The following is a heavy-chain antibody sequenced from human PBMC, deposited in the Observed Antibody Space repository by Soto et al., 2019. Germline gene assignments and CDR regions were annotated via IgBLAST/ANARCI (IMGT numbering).Heavy chain of an antibody. J-gene: IGHJ6*02. Sequence: QVQLVESGGGVVQPGRSLRLSCAASGFTFSTYGMHWVRQAPGKGLEWVAVIWYDGSNKYYADSLKGRFTISRDNSKSTLYLQMNSLRGEDTAVYYCARSGDYDYYYAMDVWGQGTTVTVSS. V-gene: IGHV3-33*01. CDR1: GFTFSTYG. D-gene: IGHD4-17*01. CDR3: ARSGDYDYYYAMDV. CDR2: IWYDGSNK.